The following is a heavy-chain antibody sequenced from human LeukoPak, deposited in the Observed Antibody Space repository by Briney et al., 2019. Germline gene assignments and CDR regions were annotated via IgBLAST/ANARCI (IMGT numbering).Heavy chain of an antibody. CDR1: GYTFTSYY. Sequence: ASVKVSCKASGYTFTSYYMHCVRQAPGQGLEWMVIINPSGGSTSYAQKFQGRVTMSRDTSTSTVYMELSSLRSEDTAVYYCARDPPREFLEWYNPLDVWGQGTTVTVSS. CDR2: INPSGGST. J-gene: IGHJ6*02. D-gene: IGHD3-3*01. V-gene: IGHV1-46*01. CDR3: ARDPPREFLEWYNPLDV.